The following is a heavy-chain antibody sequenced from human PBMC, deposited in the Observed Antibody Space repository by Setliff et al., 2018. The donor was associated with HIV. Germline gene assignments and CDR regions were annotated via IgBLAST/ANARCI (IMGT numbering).Heavy chain of an antibody. J-gene: IGHJ5*02. D-gene: IGHD6-13*01. V-gene: IGHV1-18*01. CDR1: GYIFTTFG. Sequence: ASVKVSCKASGYIFTTFGFSWVRQAPGQGLEWMGWINTHNGNTHYAQRFQGRVTMTRDTSTTTAYMELRSLRSDDTDVYYCARATGAADLWGQGTKVTVSS. CDR2: INTHNGNT. CDR3: ARATGAADL.